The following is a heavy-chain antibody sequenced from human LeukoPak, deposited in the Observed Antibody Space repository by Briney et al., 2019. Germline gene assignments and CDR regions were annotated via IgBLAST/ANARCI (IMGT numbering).Heavy chain of an antibody. CDR2: INHSGGT. CDR1: VGSLSGYY. CDR3: ARHEAAYCGGDCYLRAFDI. Sequence: SETLSLTCAVYVGSLSGYYWSWIRHPPPKGLEWMGEINHSGGTNYNPPLKSRVTISVDTSKNQFSLKLSSVTAADTAVYYCARHEAAYCGGDCYLRAFDIWGQGTMVTVSS. J-gene: IGHJ3*02. D-gene: IGHD2-21*02. V-gene: IGHV4-34*01.